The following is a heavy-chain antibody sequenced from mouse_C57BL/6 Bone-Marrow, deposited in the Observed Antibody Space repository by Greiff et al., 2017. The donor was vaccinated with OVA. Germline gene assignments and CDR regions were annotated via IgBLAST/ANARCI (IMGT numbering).Heavy chain of an antibody. CDR3: ARGEVWLRRDWYFDV. CDR2: ISSGSSPI. D-gene: IGHD2-2*01. J-gene: IGHJ1*03. CDR1: GFTFSDYG. Sequence: EVQVVESGGGLVKPGGSLKLSCAASGFTFSDYGMHWVRQAPEKGLEWVAYISSGSSPIDYADTVKGRFTISRDNAKNTLFLQMTRLRSEDTAMYYCARGEVWLRRDWYFDVWGTGTTVTVSS. V-gene: IGHV5-17*01.